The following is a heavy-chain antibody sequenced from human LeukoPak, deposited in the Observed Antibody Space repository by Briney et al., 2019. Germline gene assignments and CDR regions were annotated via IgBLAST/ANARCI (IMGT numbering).Heavy chain of an antibody. V-gene: IGHV3-48*04. CDR2: ISSSSSTI. CDR1: GFTFSSYS. CDR3: AREGPDSFDY. D-gene: IGHD2-21*01. J-gene: IGHJ4*02. Sequence: GGSLRLSCAASGFTFSSYSMNWVRQAPGKGLEWVSYISSSSSTIYYADSAKGRFTISRDNAKNSLYLQMNSLRAEDTAVYYCAREGPDSFDYWGQGTLVTVSS.